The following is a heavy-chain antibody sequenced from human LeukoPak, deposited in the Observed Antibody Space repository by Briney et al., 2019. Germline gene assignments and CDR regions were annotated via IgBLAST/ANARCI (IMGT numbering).Heavy chain of an antibody. J-gene: IGHJ4*02. CDR3: ARDSWWGDSSSWSGYFDY. Sequence: GGSLRLSCAASGFTFSSYNMNWVRQAPGKGLEWVSYISSSSSNIYYADSVKGRFTISRDNAKNSLYLQMNSLRDEDTAVYYCARDSWWGDSSSWSGYFDYWGQGTLVTVSS. D-gene: IGHD6-13*01. CDR1: GFTFSSYN. V-gene: IGHV3-48*02. CDR2: ISSSSSNI.